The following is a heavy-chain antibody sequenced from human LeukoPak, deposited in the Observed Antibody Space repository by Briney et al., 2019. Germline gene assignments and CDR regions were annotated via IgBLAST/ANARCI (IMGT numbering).Heavy chain of an antibody. CDR2: IYSSGST. V-gene: IGHV4-59*01. Sequence: KASETLSLTCTVSGGSINYYYWGWIRQPPGKGLEYIGYIYSSGSTNYNPSLKSRVTMSVDTSKNQFSLKLSSVIAADTAVYYCARDSRYSDTSGYYYSHYYMDVWGKGTTVTVSS. CDR1: GGSINYYY. J-gene: IGHJ6*03. CDR3: ARDSRYSDTSGYYYSHYYMDV. D-gene: IGHD3-22*01.